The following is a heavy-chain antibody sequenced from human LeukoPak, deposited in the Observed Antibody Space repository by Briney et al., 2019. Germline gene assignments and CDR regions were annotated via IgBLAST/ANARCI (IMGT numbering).Heavy chain of an antibody. V-gene: IGHV3-48*01. D-gene: IGHD3-22*01. CDR3: ARGAYYYED. CDR2: ISSSSSTI. CDR1: GFTFSNHD. Sequence: PGGSLRLSCAASGFTFSNHDMNWVRQAPGKGLEWVSYISSSSSTIYYADSVKGRFTISRDNAKNSLYLQMNSLRAEDTAVYYCARGAYYYEDWGQGTLVTVSS. J-gene: IGHJ4*02.